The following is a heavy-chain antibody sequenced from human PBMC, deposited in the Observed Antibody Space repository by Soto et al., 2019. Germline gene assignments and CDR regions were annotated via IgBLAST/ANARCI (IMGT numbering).Heavy chain of an antibody. Sequence: SETLSLTCAVSGYSISSGYYWGWIRQPPGKGLEWIGSIYHSGSTYYNPSLKSRVMMSVDTSKKQFSLKLRSVTAADTAVYYCVRDGTKTLRDWFDPWGQGISVTVS. V-gene: IGHV4-38-2*01. CDR3: VRDGTKTLRDWFDP. J-gene: IGHJ5*02. D-gene: IGHD1-1*01. CDR2: IYHSGST. CDR1: GYSISSGYY.